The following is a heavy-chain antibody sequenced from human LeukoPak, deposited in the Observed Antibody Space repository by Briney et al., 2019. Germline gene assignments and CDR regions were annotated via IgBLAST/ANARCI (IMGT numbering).Heavy chain of an antibody. CDR1: GFTFSSYG. CDR3: ARVPRGTVTTSDY. J-gene: IGHJ4*02. V-gene: IGHV3-21*01. D-gene: IGHD4-17*01. CDR2: ISSSSSYI. Sequence: PGGSLRLSCAASGFTFSSYGMNWVRQAPGKGLEWVSSISSSSSYIYYADSVKGRFTISRDKTKNSLYLQMNSLRAEDTAAYYCARVPRGTVTTSDYWGEGTLVTVSS.